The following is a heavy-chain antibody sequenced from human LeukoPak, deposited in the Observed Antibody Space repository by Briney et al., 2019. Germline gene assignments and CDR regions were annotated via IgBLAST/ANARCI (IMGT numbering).Heavy chain of an antibody. Sequence: PGGSLRLSCAAPGFSFDDYAIHWVRQAPGKGLERVSLISGDGGSTFYADSVKGRFTISRDNSKNSLYLQMSSLRSEDTALYYCARESDSSGWYDSWGQGTLVTVSS. CDR2: ISGDGGST. V-gene: IGHV3-43*02. J-gene: IGHJ5*01. CDR1: GFSFDDYA. D-gene: IGHD3-22*01. CDR3: ARESDSSGWYDS.